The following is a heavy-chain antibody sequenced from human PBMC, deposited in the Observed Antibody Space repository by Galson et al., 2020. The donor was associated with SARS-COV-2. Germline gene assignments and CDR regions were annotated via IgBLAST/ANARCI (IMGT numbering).Heavy chain of an antibody. V-gene: IGHV4-39*01. CDR3: ARHIKNGAAAGTGWFDP. Sequence: SETLSLTCTVSGGPISSSSYYWAWIRQPPGKGLEWLGSIYYSGSTYYNPSLKSRVTISVDTSKNQFSLKLSSVTAADTAVYYCARHIKNGAAAGTGWFDPWGQGTLVTVSS. J-gene: IGHJ5*02. CDR2: IYYSGST. CDR1: GGPISSSSYY. D-gene: IGHD6-13*01.